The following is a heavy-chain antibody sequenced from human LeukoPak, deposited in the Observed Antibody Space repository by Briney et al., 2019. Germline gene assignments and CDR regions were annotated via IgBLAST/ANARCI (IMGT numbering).Heavy chain of an antibody. D-gene: IGHD3-22*01. V-gene: IGHV1-2*02. CDR2: INPNIGDT. Sequence: ASEKVSRKASGYTFIHHYIHWVRQAPRQGLESMGWINPNIGDTNYAQKFQGRVTMTRDTSSSTAYMELSRLRSDDTAVYYRARAGHNSDSGGYDYWGQGTLVTVSS. CDR1: GYTFIHHY. J-gene: IGHJ4*02. CDR3: ARAGHNSDSGGYDY.